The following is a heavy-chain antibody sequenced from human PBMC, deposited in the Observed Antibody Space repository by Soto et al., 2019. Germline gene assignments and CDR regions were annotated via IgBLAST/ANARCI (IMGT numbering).Heavy chain of an antibody. Sequence: PSETLSLTCTVSGGSISSSSYYWGWIRQPPGKGLEWIGSIYYSGSTYYNPSLKSRVTISVDTSKNQFSLKLSSVTAADTAVYYCARHIDYTGPGVTRFDPWGQGTLVTVSS. V-gene: IGHV4-39*01. CDR2: IYYSGST. CDR3: ARHIDYTGPGVTRFDP. D-gene: IGHD4-4*01. J-gene: IGHJ5*02. CDR1: GGSISSSSYY.